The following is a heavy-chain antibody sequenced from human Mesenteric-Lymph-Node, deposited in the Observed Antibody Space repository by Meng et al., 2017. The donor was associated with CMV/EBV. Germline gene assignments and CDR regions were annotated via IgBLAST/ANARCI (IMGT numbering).Heavy chain of an antibody. Sequence: GESLKISCAASGFTFSSYWMSWVRQAPGKGLEWVANIKQDGSEKYYVDSVKGRFTISRDNAKNSLYLQMNSLRAEDTAVYYCARAVTKCSSTSCRFDFWSGYPNPQFDYWGQGTLVTVSS. J-gene: IGHJ4*02. V-gene: IGHV3-7*01. CDR1: GFTFSSYW. CDR2: IKQDGSEK. CDR3: ARAVTKCSSTSCRFDFWSGYPNPQFDY. D-gene: IGHD2-2*01.